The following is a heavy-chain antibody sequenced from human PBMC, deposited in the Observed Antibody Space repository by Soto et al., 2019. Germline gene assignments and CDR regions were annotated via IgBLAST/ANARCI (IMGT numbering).Heavy chain of an antibody. CDR3: AKDRVGDIYVAARSGLDY. J-gene: IGHJ4*02. D-gene: IGHD3-3*01. V-gene: IGHV3-30*18. Sequence: GGSLRLSCAASGFTFFSYGMHWVRQAPGKGLEWVAVISYDGSNKYYGDSVKGRFTISRDSSKNTLYLQMNSLRADDTAVYYCAKDRVGDIYVAARSGLDYWGQGTLVTVPQ. CDR2: ISYDGSNK. CDR1: GFTFFSYG.